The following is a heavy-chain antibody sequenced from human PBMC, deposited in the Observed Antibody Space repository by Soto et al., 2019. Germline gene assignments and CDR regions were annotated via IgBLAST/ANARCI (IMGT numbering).Heavy chain of an antibody. CDR2: LDGSGGIT. CDR3: VKNSGCFNT. Sequence: QLLQSGGGLVQPGGSLTLSCAASGFTFGTTDMSWVRQAPGEGLEWVSTLDGSGGITYYADSVKGRFTISRDNSRNTVYLQMNSLRGDDTALYYCVKNSGCFNTWGQGALVTVSS. CDR1: GFTFGTTD. D-gene: IGHD3-10*01. V-gene: IGHV3-23*01. J-gene: IGHJ5*02.